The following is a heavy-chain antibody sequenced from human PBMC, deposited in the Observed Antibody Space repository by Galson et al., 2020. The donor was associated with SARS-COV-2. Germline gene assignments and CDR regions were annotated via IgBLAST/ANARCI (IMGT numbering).Heavy chain of an antibody. CDR1: GYTFTSYY. J-gene: IGHJ4*02. CDR2: INPSGVNT. Sequence: AASVKVSCKASGYTFTSYYMHWVRQAPGQGLEWMGLINPSGVNTYYAQNFQGRVTMTRDSSTSTVYMELSSLRSEDTAVYYCARMTVAGPFDYWGQGTLVTVSS. V-gene: IGHV1-46*01. D-gene: IGHD6-19*01. CDR3: ARMTVAGPFDY.